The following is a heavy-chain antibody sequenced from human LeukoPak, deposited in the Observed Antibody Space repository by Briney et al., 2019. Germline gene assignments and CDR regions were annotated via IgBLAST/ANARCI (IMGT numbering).Heavy chain of an antibody. J-gene: IGHJ6*02. Sequence: GGSLRLSCAASGFTFSSYWMSWVRQAPGKGLEWVSTISGSGGNTYYADSVKGRFTISRDNSKNTLYLQMNSLRAEDTAVYYCAKDLDILTGLYYYYAMDVWGQGTTVTVSS. CDR3: AKDLDILTGLYYYYAMDV. CDR2: ISGSGGNT. D-gene: IGHD3-9*01. CDR1: GFTFSSYW. V-gene: IGHV3-23*01.